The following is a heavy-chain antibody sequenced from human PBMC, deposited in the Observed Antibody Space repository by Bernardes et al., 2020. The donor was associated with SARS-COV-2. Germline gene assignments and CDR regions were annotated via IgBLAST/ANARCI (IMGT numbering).Heavy chain of an antibody. D-gene: IGHD3-10*01. V-gene: IGHV4-34*01. CDR2: INHSGST. CDR1: GESFRNYY. J-gene: IGHJ5*02. Sequence: SETLSLTCAVYGESFRNYYWTWIRQSPGKGLEWIGEINHSGSTNYNPSLTSRVTISVDTSKNQFSLRLNSLTDADTAVYYCARGVGRRLSILRGATARVWFDPWGQGTQVTVSS. CDR3: ARGVGRRLSILRGATARVWFDP.